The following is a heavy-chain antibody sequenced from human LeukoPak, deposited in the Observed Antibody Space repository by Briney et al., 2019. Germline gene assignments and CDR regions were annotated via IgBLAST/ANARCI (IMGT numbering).Heavy chain of an antibody. V-gene: IGHV1-18*01. J-gene: IGHJ5*02. CDR3: ARDQQSYYDSSVYLWFDP. CDR1: GYTFTSYG. D-gene: IGHD3-22*01. Sequence: ASVKVSCKASGYTFTSYGISWVRQAPGQGLEWMGWISAYNGNTNYAQKLQGRVTMTTDTSTSTAYMELRSLRSDDTAVYYCARDQQSYYDSSVYLWFDPWGQGTLVTVSS. CDR2: ISAYNGNT.